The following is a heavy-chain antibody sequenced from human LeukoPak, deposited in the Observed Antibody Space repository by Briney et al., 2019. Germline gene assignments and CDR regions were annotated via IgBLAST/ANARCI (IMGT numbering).Heavy chain of an antibody. D-gene: IGHD4-11*01. CDR2: IHFSGST. V-gene: IGHV4-4*07. J-gene: IGHJ4*02. CDR1: RGSMSSYY. Sequence: PSETLSLTCTVSRGSMSSYYWSWIRQSAGTGLEWIGRIHFSGSTNYNPSRKSPVTMSLDTSKNQVSLRLTSVTAADTAIYYCAREPTESATAYWGQGALVTVSS. CDR3: AREPTESATAY.